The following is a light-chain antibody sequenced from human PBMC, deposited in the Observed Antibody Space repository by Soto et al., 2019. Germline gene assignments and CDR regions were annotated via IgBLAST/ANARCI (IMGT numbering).Light chain of an antibody. V-gene: IGKV1-5*01. J-gene: IGKJ2*01. CDR3: QQYNSYPYT. Sequence: DIQMTQSPSTLYASVGDRVTITSRASQSISSWLAWYQQKPWKAPKLLIYDASSLESGVPSRFSGRGSGTEFTLTMSCLQRDDFATYYCQQYNSYPYTFGQGTKLEIK. CDR2: DAS. CDR1: QSISSW.